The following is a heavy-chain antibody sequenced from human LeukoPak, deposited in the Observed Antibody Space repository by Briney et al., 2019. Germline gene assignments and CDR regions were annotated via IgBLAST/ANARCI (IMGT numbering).Heavy chain of an antibody. J-gene: IGHJ6*02. CDR1: VFTFSSYV. D-gene: IGHD2-2*01. CDR3: AKDSPSIYHGANYYYGMDV. CDR2: ISGIGGST. V-gene: IGHV3-23*01. Sequence: GVSLILSCAGSVFTFSSYVISWVRQAPGKGLEWVSAISGIGGSTYYADSVKGRFTISRDNSQHTLYLKMNSLRAEDTAVYYCAKDSPSIYHGANYYYGMDVWGQGNTVTDSS.